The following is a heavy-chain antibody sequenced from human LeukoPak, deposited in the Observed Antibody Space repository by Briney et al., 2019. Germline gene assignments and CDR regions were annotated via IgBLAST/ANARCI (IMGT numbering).Heavy chain of an antibody. CDR3: TKTQGYYDY. CDR2: VGYDGTR. Sequence: GGSLRLSCAASGFTFSSYAVSWVRQAPGKGLEWVSGVGYDGTRYYADSVKGRFTVSRDTATNTLYLQMSSLRAEDTAIFYCTKTQGYYDYWRQGTLVTVSP. D-gene: IGHD3-22*01. V-gene: IGHV3-23*01. J-gene: IGHJ4*02. CDR1: GFTFSSYA.